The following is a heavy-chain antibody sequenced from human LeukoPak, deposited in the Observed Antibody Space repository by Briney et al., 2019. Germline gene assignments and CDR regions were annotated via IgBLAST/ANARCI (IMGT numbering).Heavy chain of an antibody. J-gene: IGHJ4*02. CDR1: GFTFDDYA. CDR2: ISWNSGSI. D-gene: IGHD1-26*01. CDR3: AKANYYVGATPYYFDY. Sequence: PGRSLRLSCAASGFTFDDYAMHWVRQAPGKGLEWVSGISWNSGSIGYADSVKGRFTISRDNAKNSLYLQMNSLRAEDTALYYCAKANYYVGATPYYFDYWGQGTLVTVSS. V-gene: IGHV3-9*01.